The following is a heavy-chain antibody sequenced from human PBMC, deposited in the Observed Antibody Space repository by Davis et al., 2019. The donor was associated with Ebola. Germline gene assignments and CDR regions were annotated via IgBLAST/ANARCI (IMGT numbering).Heavy chain of an antibody. J-gene: IGHJ3*02. CDR1: GGSISSSNW. V-gene: IGHV4-4*02. CDR3: ARGRLRWSRPYAFDI. D-gene: IGHD4-23*01. CDR2: IYHSGST. Sequence: MPSETLSLTCAVSGGSISSSNWWSWDRQPPGKGLEWIGEIYHSGSTNYNPSLKSRVTISVDKSRNQFSLKLSSVTAADTAVYYCARGRLRWSRPYAFDIWGQGTMVTVSS.